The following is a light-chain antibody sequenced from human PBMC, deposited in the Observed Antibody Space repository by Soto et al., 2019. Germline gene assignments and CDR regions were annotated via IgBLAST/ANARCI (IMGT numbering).Light chain of an antibody. Sequence: EFVLTQSPGTLSLSPGERATLSCRASQTVRNNYLAWYQQKPGQAPRLLIYDASSRATGIPDRFSGGGSGTDFTLTISRLEPEDFAVYYCQQYVTSSPRTFGQGTKVEIK. CDR1: QTVRNNY. J-gene: IGKJ1*01. CDR2: DAS. V-gene: IGKV3-20*01. CDR3: QQYVTSSPRT.